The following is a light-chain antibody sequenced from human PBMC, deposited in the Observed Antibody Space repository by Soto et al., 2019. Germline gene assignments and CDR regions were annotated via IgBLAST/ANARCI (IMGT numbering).Light chain of an antibody. V-gene: IGLV1-47*01. CDR1: SSNIGSNY. Sequence: SVLTQPPSASGTPGQRVTISCSGSSSNIGSNYVYWYQQLPGTAPKLLIYRNNQRPSGVPDRFSGSKSGTSASLAISGLRSEDEADYYCAAWDDSLSGYVFGTGTQLTVL. J-gene: IGLJ1*01. CDR3: AAWDDSLSGYV. CDR2: RNN.